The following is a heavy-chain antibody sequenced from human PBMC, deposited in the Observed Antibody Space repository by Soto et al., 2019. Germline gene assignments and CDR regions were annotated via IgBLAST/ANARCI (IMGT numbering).Heavy chain of an antibody. CDR2: ISYDGSNK. CDR1: GFTFSSYG. D-gene: IGHD2-2*01. Sequence: GGSLRLSCAASGFTFSSYGIHWVRQAPGKGLEWVAVISYDGSNKYYADSVKGRFTISRDNSKNTLYLQMNSLRAEDTAVYFCAKDYCSSTSCYRYYYYYMDVWGKGTTVTVSS. V-gene: IGHV3-30*18. J-gene: IGHJ6*03. CDR3: AKDYCSSTSCYRYYYYYMDV.